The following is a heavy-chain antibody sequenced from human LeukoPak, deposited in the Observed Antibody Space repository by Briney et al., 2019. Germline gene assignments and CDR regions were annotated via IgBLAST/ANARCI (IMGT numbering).Heavy chain of an antibody. Sequence: SETLSLTCTVSGGSVSSGSYYWGWIRQPPGKGLEWIGYIYYSGSTNYNPSLKSRVTISVDTSKNQFSLKLSSVTAADTAVYYCARGVAAGCRWFDPWGQGTLVTVSS. CDR3: ARGVAAGCRWFDP. V-gene: IGHV4-61*01. CDR1: GGSVSSGSYY. J-gene: IGHJ5*02. D-gene: IGHD6-13*01. CDR2: IYYSGST.